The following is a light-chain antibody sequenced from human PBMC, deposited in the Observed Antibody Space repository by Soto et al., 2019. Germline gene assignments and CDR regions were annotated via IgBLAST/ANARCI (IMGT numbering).Light chain of an antibody. CDR1: KSVSSN. CDR2: GAS. J-gene: IGKJ5*01. Sequence: EIVMTQSPATLSVSPGERATLSCRASKSVSSNLAWYQQKPGQAPRLLIYGASTRATGIPARFSGSGSATEFTLTICCLQSEDFAVYYCQQYNKWPITFGQGTRLDIK. CDR3: QQYNKWPIT. V-gene: IGKV3-15*01.